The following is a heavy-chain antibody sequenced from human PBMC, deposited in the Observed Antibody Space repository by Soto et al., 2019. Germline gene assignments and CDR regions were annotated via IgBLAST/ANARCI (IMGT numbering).Heavy chain of an antibody. CDR1: GFSFSSHG. CDR2: LWAGGSIR. CDR3: ARDAQHLANYGMDV. V-gene: IGHV3-33*01. J-gene: IGHJ6*02. D-gene: IGHD3-3*02. Sequence: QVQLVESGGNVVQPGRSLRLSCAASGFSFSSHGMHWVRQAPGKGLEWVAHLWAGGSIRYYEYSVKGRFTISSDHSKNTLYLQMDTLGAEDTAVYYCARDAQHLANYGMDVCGPGTTVTVSS.